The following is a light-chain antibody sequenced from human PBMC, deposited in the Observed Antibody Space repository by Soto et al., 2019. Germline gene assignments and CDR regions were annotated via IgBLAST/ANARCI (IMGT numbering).Light chain of an antibody. J-gene: IGKJ4*01. Sequence: EIVLTQSPGTLSLSPGERATLSCRASQSVSSTSLAWYQQKPGQAPGLLIYGASTRATGIPDRFSGSGSGTDFTLTVSRLEPEDFAVYYCQQYGSSPFTFGGGTKVDIK. CDR3: QQYGSSPFT. CDR2: GAS. V-gene: IGKV3-20*01. CDR1: QSVSSTS.